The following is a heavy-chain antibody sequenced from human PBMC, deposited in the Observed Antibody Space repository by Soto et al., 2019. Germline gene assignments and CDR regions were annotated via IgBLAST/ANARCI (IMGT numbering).Heavy chain of an antibody. CDR2: INHSGST. D-gene: IGHD6-19*01. Sequence: LSLTCAVYGGSFSGYYWSWIRQPPGKGLEWIGEINHSGSTNYNPSLKSRVTISVDTSKNQFSLKLSSVTAADTAVYYCARGAVRGTLGTWGQGTLVTVSS. V-gene: IGHV4-34*01. CDR3: ARGAVRGTLGT. J-gene: IGHJ5*02. CDR1: GGSFSGYY.